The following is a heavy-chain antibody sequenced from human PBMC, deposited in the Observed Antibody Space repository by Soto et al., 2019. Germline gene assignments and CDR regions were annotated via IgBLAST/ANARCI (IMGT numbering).Heavy chain of an antibody. V-gene: IGHV3-23*01. Sequence: GGSLRLSCEGSGFTFSTYAMSWVRQAPGKGLEWVSGISGSGGSTYYTDSVKGRFTISRDNSKNTLYLQVNTLRAEDTALYYYALRKLGSYFDCGGQGSRVTVPS. CDR1: GFTFSTYA. D-gene: IGHD3-10*01. CDR3: ALRKLGSYFDC. J-gene: IGHJ4*02. CDR2: ISGSGGST.